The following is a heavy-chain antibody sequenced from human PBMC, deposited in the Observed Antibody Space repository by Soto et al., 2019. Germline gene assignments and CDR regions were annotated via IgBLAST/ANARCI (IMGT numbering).Heavy chain of an antibody. J-gene: IGHJ6*02. V-gene: IGHV3-30*18. Sequence: QVQLVESGGGVVQPGRSLRLSCAASGFTFSSYGMQWVRQAPGKGLEWVAVISYDGSNKYYADSVKGRFTISRDNSKNTLYLQMNSLRAEDTAVYYCAKSPGIAVAGLIYYYGMDVWGQGTTVTVSS. D-gene: IGHD6-19*01. CDR1: GFTFSSYG. CDR3: AKSPGIAVAGLIYYYGMDV. CDR2: ISYDGSNK.